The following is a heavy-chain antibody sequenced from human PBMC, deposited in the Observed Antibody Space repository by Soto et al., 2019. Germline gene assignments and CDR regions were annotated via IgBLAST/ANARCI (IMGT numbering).Heavy chain of an antibody. CDR1: GFTLSSYA. Sequence: EVQLLESGGGLVQPGGSLRLSCAASGFTLSSYAMSWVRQAPGKGLEWGSAISGSGGSTYYADSVKGRFTISRDNSKTTLYLQMNSLRAEDTAVYYCAKTVYYDFWSGPSRFDYWGQGTLVTVSS. V-gene: IGHV3-23*01. J-gene: IGHJ4*02. D-gene: IGHD3-3*01. CDR2: ISGSGGST. CDR3: AKTVYYDFWSGPSRFDY.